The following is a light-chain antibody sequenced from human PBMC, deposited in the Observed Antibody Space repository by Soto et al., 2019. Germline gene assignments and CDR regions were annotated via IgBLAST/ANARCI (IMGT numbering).Light chain of an antibody. CDR1: SSDVGSYKY. Sequence: QSALTQPPSASGSLGQSVTISCTGTSSDVGSYKYVSWYQHYPDKAPKLIIYEVSKRPSGVPDRFSGSKSGNTASLTVSGLQAEDEADYHCSSPAGSSNPDVFGTGTKVTVL. CDR2: EVS. J-gene: IGLJ1*01. CDR3: SSPAGSSNPDV. V-gene: IGLV2-8*01.